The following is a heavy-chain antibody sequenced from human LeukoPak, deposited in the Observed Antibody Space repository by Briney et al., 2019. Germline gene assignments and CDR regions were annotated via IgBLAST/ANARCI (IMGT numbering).Heavy chain of an antibody. CDR3: AITVDCRATTDCYSYFHH. D-gene: IGHD2-21*02. Sequence: GGSLRLSCAASGFTFSSYWMHWVRQAPGKGLVWVSRISTDGTYTEYADSVKGRFTISRDNAKDTLYLQVNSLRAEDTAVYYCAITVDCRATTDCYSYFHHWGQGTLVTVSS. J-gene: IGHJ1*01. CDR2: ISTDGTYT. CDR1: GFTFSSYW. V-gene: IGHV3-74*03.